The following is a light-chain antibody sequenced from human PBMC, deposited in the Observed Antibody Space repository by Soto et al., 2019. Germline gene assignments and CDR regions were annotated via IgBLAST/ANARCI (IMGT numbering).Light chain of an antibody. CDR3: QQRSNWPPTWT. CDR2: DAS. J-gene: IGKJ1*01. V-gene: IGKV3-11*01. Sequence: ESVMTQSPATLSVSPGERATLSCRASQSVGGDLAWYHQKPVQAARLLIYDASNRATGIPARFSGSGSGTDFTLTISSLEPEDFAVYYCQQRSNWPPTWTFGQGAKVDIK. CDR1: QSVGGD.